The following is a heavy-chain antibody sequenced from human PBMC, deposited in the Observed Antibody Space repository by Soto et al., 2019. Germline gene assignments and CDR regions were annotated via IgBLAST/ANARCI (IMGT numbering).Heavy chain of an antibody. Sequence: KQSQTLSLTCAISGDSVSSNSAAWNWIRQSPSRGLEWLGRTYYRSKWYNDYAVSVKSRITINPDTSKNQFSLQLNSVTPEDTAVYYCARSNWNYVVYYYGMDVWGQGTTVTVSS. CDR1: GDSVSSNSAA. D-gene: IGHD1-7*01. CDR2: TYYRSKWYN. V-gene: IGHV6-1*01. CDR3: ARSNWNYVVYYYGMDV. J-gene: IGHJ6*02.